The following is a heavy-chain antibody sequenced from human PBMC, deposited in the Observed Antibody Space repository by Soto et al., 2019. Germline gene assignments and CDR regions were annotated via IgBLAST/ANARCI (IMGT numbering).Heavy chain of an antibody. D-gene: IGHD3-3*01. J-gene: IGHJ6*02. Sequence: QVQLQESGPGLVKPSETLSLTCTVSGGSVSSESHYWSWIRQTPGKGLERIGYIYYTGSTNYNPSPKGRVTMSVDTSRDQVSLRLRSVTRAYTAVYYCARDQYDFRSGSYYYAMAVWGQGTKVTVS. CDR2: IYYTGST. V-gene: IGHV4-61*01. CDR1: GGSVSSESHY. CDR3: ARDQYDFRSGSYYYAMAV.